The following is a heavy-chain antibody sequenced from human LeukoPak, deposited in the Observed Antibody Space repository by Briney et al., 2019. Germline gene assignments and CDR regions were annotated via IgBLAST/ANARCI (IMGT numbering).Heavy chain of an antibody. V-gene: IGHV4-34*01. CDR3: ARDPPEDLAIAFDI. Sequence: PGGSLRLSCAASGFTFSRYGMHWVRQAPGKGLEWIGEINHSGSTNYNPSLKSRVTISVDTSKNQFSLKLSSVTAADTAVYYCARDPPEDLAIAFDIWGQGTMVTVSS. J-gene: IGHJ3*02. CDR2: INHSGST. CDR1: GFTFSRYG. D-gene: IGHD3-3*02.